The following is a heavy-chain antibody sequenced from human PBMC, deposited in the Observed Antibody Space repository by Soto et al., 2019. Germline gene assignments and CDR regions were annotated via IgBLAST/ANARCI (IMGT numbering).Heavy chain of an antibody. Sequence: SETLSLTCAVSGGSISSSNWWSWVRQPPGKGLEWIGEIYHSGSTNYNPSLKSRVTISVDKSKNQFSLKLSSVTAADTAVYYCAREMKGDVLLWFGEPSAANWFDPWGQGTLVTVSS. V-gene: IGHV4-4*02. D-gene: IGHD3-10*01. CDR3: AREMKGDVLLWFGEPSAANWFDP. CDR2: IYHSGST. J-gene: IGHJ5*02. CDR1: GGSISSSNW.